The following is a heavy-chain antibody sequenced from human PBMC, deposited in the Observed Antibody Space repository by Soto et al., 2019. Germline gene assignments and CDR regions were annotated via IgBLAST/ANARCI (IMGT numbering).Heavy chain of an antibody. CDR3: ARDPLVRGEGDNAFDI. V-gene: IGHV3-30-3*01. J-gene: IGHJ3*02. CDR1: GFTFRSYA. Sequence: AGSLRLSCASCGFTFRSYAMHWVRQAPGKGLEWVAVISYDGSNKYYADSVKGRFTISRDNSKNTLYLQMNSLRAEDTAVYYCARDPLVRGEGDNAFDIWGQGTMVTVSS. D-gene: IGHD3-10*01. CDR2: ISYDGSNK.